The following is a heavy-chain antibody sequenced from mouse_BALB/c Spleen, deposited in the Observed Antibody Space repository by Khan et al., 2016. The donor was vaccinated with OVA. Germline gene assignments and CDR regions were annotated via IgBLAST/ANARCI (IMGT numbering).Heavy chain of an antibody. Sequence: QVQLQQSGAELVKPGASVKLSCKASGYTFTSYDINWVRQRPEQGLEWIGWMFPGDGSTKYNENFKGKATLTKDKSSSTAYMQLSRLSSEDSGAYFCSMGGYGGFAYRGQGTLVTVSA. CDR3: SMGGYGGFAY. V-gene: IGHV1-85*01. D-gene: IGHD2-14*01. J-gene: IGHJ3*01. CDR1: GYTFTSYD. CDR2: MFPGDGST.